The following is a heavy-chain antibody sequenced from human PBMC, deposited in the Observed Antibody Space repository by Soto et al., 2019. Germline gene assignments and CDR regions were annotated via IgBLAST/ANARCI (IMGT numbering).Heavy chain of an antibody. V-gene: IGHV3-7*01. CDR3: ARRGLSREFDY. CDR2: IKQDGSEK. J-gene: IGHJ4*02. D-gene: IGHD3-16*01. CDR1: GFTFSSYW. Sequence: EVQLVESGGGLVQPGGSLRLSCAASGFTFSSYWMNWVRQAPGKGLEWVANIKQDGSEKYYVDSVEGRFPISRDNAKKSLYLQMNSLRAEDTAVYYCARRGLSREFDYWGQGTLVTVSS.